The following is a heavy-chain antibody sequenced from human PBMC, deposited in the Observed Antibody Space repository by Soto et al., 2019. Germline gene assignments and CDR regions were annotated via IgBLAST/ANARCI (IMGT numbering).Heavy chain of an antibody. CDR2: INHSGST. CDR3: ARTYSSGWTLVYGMDV. Sequence: SETLSLTCAVYGGSFSGYYWSWIRQPPGKGLEWIGEINHSGSTNYNPSLKSRVTISVDTSKNQFSLKLSSVTAANTAVYYCARTYSSGWTLVYGMDVWGQGTTVTV. D-gene: IGHD6-19*01. V-gene: IGHV4-34*01. CDR1: GGSFSGYY. J-gene: IGHJ6*02.